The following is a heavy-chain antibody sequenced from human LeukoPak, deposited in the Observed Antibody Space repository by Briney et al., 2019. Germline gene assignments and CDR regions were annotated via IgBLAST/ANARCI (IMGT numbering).Heavy chain of an antibody. D-gene: IGHD3-16*01. Sequence: QPGESLRLSCAASDLTFSNYWIHWVRQALGKGLVWVSRIDSDGRITSYADYVQGRFSISRDNAKNTLYLQMNSLRVEDTAVYYCARGSGGLPSIWGQGTLVTVSS. CDR3: ARGSGGLPSI. V-gene: IGHV3-74*01. CDR2: IDSDGRIT. J-gene: IGHJ4*02. CDR1: DLTFSNYW.